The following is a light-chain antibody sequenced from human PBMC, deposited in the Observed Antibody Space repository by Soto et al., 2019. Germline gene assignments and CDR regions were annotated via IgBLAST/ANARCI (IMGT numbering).Light chain of an antibody. CDR1: SSDVGSFNF. Sequence: QSALTQPASVSGSPGQSITISCTRTSSDVGSFNFVSWYQPHPGKAPKVMIYEVTKRPSGVSDRFSGSKSGNTASLTISGLQAEDEADYYCCSDAGRSTYVFGTGTKLTVL. CDR3: CSDAGRSTYV. CDR2: EVT. V-gene: IGLV2-23*02. J-gene: IGLJ1*01.